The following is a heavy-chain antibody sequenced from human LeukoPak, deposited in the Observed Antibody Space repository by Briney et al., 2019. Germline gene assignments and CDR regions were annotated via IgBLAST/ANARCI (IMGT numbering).Heavy chain of an antibody. J-gene: IGHJ6*03. V-gene: IGHV3-21*01. CDR2: ISSSSSYI. D-gene: IGHD3-3*01. CDR1: GFTFSSYS. Sequence: PGGSLRLSCAASGFTFSSYSMNWVRQAPGKGLEWVSSISSSSSYIYYADSVKGRFTISGDNAKNSLYLQMSSLRAEDTAVYYCARDLRIWSGYYYYYMDVWGKGTTVTVSS. CDR3: ARDLRIWSGYYYYYMDV.